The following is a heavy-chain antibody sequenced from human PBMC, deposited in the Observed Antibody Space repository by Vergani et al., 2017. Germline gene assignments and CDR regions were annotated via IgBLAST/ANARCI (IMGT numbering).Heavy chain of an antibody. J-gene: IGHJ6*03. Sequence: EVQLLESGGGLVQPGGSLRLSCAASGFTFSSYAMSWVRQAPGKGLEWVSAIRGSGGSTYYAASVKGRFTISRDNSKTTLYLQMNSLRAEDTAVYYCAKDQLGGYCSGGSCYYYYYMDVWGKGTTVTVSS. CDR3: AKDQLGGYCSGGSCYYYYYMDV. V-gene: IGHV3-23*01. CDR1: GFTFSSYA. CDR2: IRGSGGST. D-gene: IGHD2-15*01.